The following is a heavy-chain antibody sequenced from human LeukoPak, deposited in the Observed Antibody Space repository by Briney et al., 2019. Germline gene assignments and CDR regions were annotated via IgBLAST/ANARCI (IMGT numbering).Heavy chain of an antibody. D-gene: IGHD6-19*01. CDR3: ARLIAVAEIDY. CDR1: GYTFTSYG. Sequence: ASVKVSCKASGYTFTSYGISWVRQAPGQGLEWMGWINPNSGGTNYAQKFQGRVTMTRDTSISTAYMELSRLRSDDTAVYYCARLIAVAEIDYWGQGTLVTVSS. V-gene: IGHV1-2*02. CDR2: INPNSGGT. J-gene: IGHJ4*02.